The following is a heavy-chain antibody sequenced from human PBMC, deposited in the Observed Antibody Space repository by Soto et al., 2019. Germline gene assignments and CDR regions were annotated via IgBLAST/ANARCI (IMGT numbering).Heavy chain of an antibody. Sequence: SETLSLTCTVSGGSISSYYWSWIRQPPGKGLEWIGYIYYSGSTNYNPSLKSRVTISVDTSKDQFSLKLSSVTAADTAVYYCGIHYCSSTSCYTNWFDPWGQGTLVTVSS. CDR1: GGSISSYY. J-gene: IGHJ5*02. D-gene: IGHD2-2*02. CDR3: GIHYCSSTSCYTNWFDP. V-gene: IGHV4-59*08. CDR2: IYYSGST.